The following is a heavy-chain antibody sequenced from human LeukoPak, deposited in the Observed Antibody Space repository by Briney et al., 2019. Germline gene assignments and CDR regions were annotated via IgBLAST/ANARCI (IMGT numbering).Heavy chain of an antibody. V-gene: IGHV3-23*01. CDR2: ISSSGGST. Sequence: GALRLSCAASGFTFISYAMIWVRQAPGQQLEWVSAISSSGGSTYYSDSLKGRFTPSRETFKNTLYLQMNRLRAEDTAVYYCAKDLMVRRVSVNWGQGTLVIVSS. CDR1: GFTFISYA. J-gene: IGHJ4*02. CDR3: AKDLMVRRVSVN. D-gene: IGHD3-10*01.